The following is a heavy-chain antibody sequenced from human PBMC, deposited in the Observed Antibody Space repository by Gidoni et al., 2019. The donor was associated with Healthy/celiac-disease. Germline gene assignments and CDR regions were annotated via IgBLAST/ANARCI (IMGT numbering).Heavy chain of an antibody. J-gene: IGHJ6*02. D-gene: IGHD6-6*01. CDR1: GFTVSSNY. V-gene: IGHV3-53*01. CDR3: ARGSIGYRSTRSSCMDV. CDR2: IYSGGST. Sequence: EVQLVESGGGLIQPGGSLRLSCAASGFTVSSNYMSWVRQAPGKGLEWVSVIYSGGSTYYADSVKGRFTISRDNSKNTLYLQMNSLRAEDTAVYYCARGSIGYRSTRSSCMDVWGQGTTVTVSS.